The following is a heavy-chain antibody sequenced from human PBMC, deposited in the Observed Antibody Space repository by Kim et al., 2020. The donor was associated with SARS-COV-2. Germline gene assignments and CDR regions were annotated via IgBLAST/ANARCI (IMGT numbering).Heavy chain of an antibody. CDR3: ARATVVRNVVGGMDV. CDR2: IYYSGST. Sequence: SETLSLTCTVSGGSISSYYWSWIRQPPGKGLEWIGYIYYSGSTNYNPSLKSRVTISVDTSKNQFSLKLSSVTAADTAVYYCARATVVRNVVGGMDVWGQGTTVTVSS. D-gene: IGHD2-2*01. V-gene: IGHV4-59*13. J-gene: IGHJ6*02. CDR1: GGSISSYY.